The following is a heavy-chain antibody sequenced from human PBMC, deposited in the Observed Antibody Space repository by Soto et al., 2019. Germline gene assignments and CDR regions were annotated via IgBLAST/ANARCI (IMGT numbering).Heavy chain of an antibody. CDR3: SRLPADDAFDI. D-gene: IGHD2-2*01. Sequence: GESLKISCAASGFTVSSNYMSWVRQAPGQGLEWVSVIYSGGSTYYADSVKGRFTISRDNSKNTLYLQMNSLRAEAKAVYYCSRLPADDAFDIWGQGTMVTVSS. CDR2: IYSGGST. J-gene: IGHJ3*02. V-gene: IGHV3-53*01. CDR1: GFTVSSNY.